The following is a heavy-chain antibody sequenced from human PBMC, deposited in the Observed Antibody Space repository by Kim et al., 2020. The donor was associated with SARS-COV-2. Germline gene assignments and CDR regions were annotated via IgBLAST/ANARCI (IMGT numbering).Heavy chain of an antibody. J-gene: IGHJ4*02. CDR1: GGSIDNSNYY. Sequence: SETLSLTCTVSGGSIDNSNYYWGWVRQSPGKGLEWIATIYFTGTSYYNPSLMSRVSVSVDTSKNQFSLKLTSVRAADTALYYCARRWQYYETFDYWGQGTLVTVSS. V-gene: IGHV4-39*01. CDR3: ARRWQYYETFDY. CDR2: IYFTGTS. D-gene: IGHD3-3*01.